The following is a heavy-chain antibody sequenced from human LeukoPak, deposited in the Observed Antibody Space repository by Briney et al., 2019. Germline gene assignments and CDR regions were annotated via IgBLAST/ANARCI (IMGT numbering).Heavy chain of an antibody. Sequence: GGSLRLSCAASGFTFSSYGMNWVRQAPGKGLEWVSGINGGGGYTYYADSVKGRFTISRDNSKNTLYLQMNSLRAEDTALYFCARRFMYYFDYWGQGTLVTVSS. D-gene: IGHD3-10*02. CDR3: ARRFMYYFDY. V-gene: IGHV3-23*01. J-gene: IGHJ4*02. CDR1: GFTFSSYG. CDR2: INGGGGYT.